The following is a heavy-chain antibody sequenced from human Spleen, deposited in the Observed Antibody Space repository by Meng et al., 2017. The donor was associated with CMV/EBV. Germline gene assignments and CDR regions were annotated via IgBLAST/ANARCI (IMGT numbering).Heavy chain of an antibody. CDR2: VDNHGSDT. CDR1: GSGFTFNRYW. Sequence: GKSLKISCAASGSGFTFNRYWMHWVRQPPGGGLEWLSRVDNHGSDTIYADSVKGRFTVSRDNANNMIYLQMDNLRDEDTALYYCARDTPHNAFDPWGQGTLVTVSS. CDR3: ARDTPHNAFDP. J-gene: IGHJ5*02. V-gene: IGHV3-74*01. D-gene: IGHD2-15*01.